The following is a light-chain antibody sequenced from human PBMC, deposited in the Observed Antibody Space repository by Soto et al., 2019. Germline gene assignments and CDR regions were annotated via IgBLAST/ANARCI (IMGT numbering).Light chain of an antibody. Sequence: QSALTQPPSASGSPGQSVTISCTGTSSNVGNYVFVSWYQQYPGTAPKLIIYEVNKRPSGVPDRFSGSKSGNSATLTVSGLQAEDEADYYCTSYAGSNKLVFGGGTKLTVL. CDR1: SSNVGNYVF. V-gene: IGLV2-8*01. J-gene: IGLJ2*01. CDR2: EVN. CDR3: TSYAGSNKLV.